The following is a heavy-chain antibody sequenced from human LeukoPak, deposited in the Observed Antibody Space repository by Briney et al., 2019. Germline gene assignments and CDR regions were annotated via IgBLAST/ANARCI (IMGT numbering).Heavy chain of an antibody. J-gene: IGHJ4*02. CDR1: GGSFGGYY. Sequence: SETLSLTCAGYGGSFGGYYWSWIRQPPGKGLEWIGEINHSGSTNYNPSLKSRVTISVDTSKNQFSLKLSSVTAADTAVYYCARLTYSSSWPIDYWGQGTLVTVSS. V-gene: IGHV4-34*01. CDR2: INHSGST. CDR3: ARLTYSSSWPIDY. D-gene: IGHD6-13*01.